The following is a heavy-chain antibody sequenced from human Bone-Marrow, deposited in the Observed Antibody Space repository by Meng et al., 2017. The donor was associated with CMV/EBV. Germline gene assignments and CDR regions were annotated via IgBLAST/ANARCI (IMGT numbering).Heavy chain of an antibody. J-gene: IGHJ4*02. V-gene: IGHV3-15*01. D-gene: IGHD1-7*01. CDR1: GFTFSNAW. CDR3: TTAVNYWYFDY. Sequence: GESLKISCAASGFTFSNAWMSWVRQAPGKGLEWVGRIKSKTDGGTTDYAAPVKGRFTISRDDSKNTLYLQMNSLKTEDTAVYYCTTAVNYWYFDYWGQGTLVTVSS. CDR2: IKSKTDGGTT.